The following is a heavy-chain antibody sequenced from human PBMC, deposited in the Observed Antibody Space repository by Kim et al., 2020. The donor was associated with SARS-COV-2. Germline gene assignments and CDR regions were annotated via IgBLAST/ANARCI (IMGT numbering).Heavy chain of an antibody. J-gene: IGHJ6*02. CDR2: ISYDGSNK. Sequence: GGSLRLSCAASGFTFSSYAMHWVRQAPGKGLEWVAVISYDGSNKYYVDSVKGRFTISRDNSKNTLYLQMNSLRAEDTAVYYCARGGPYYYDSSGYYYNYYYGMDVWGQGTTVTVSS. V-gene: IGHV3-30*04. CDR3: ARGGPYYYDSSGYYYNYYYGMDV. D-gene: IGHD3-22*01. CDR1: GFTFSSYA.